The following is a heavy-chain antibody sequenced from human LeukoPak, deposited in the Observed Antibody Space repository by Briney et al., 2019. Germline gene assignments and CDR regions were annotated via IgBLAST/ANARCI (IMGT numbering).Heavy chain of an antibody. CDR3: ARENWLWGPGGKPIGGWFDP. Sequence: GSSVKVSCKAYGGTFSSYGITWVRQAPGQGLEWMGGIIPMFGTTDDAQKFQGRVTITTDESTSTVYMELSSLTSVDTAVYYCARENWLWGPGGKPIGGWFDPWGQGTLVTVSS. V-gene: IGHV1-69*05. CDR1: GGTFSSYG. D-gene: IGHD3-22*01. J-gene: IGHJ5*02. CDR2: IIPMFGTT.